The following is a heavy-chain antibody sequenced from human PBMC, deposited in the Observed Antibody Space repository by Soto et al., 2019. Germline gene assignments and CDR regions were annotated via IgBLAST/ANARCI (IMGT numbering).Heavy chain of an antibody. CDR2: ISSSGSTI. CDR3: ARSFYGYAFDI. Sequence: GGSLRLSCAASGFTFSSYEMNWVRQAPGKGLEWVSYISSSGSTIYYADSVKDRFTISRDNAKNSLYLQMNSLRAEDTAVYYCARSFYGYAFDIWGQGTMVTVSS. V-gene: IGHV3-48*03. J-gene: IGHJ3*02. D-gene: IGHD5-18*01. CDR1: GFTFSSYE.